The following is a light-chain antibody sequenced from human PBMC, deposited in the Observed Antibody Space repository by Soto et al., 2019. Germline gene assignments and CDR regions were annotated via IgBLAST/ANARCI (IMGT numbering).Light chain of an antibody. CDR1: QGISNY. CDR3: HKYNSAPPLT. Sequence: DIQMTQSPSSLSASVGDRVTITCRASQGISNYLAWYQQKPGKVPKLLIYAASTLQSGVPSRFSGSGSGTDFTLNISSLQPEDVATYYCHKYNSAPPLTFGGGTKVEIK. J-gene: IGKJ4*01. CDR2: AAS. V-gene: IGKV1-27*01.